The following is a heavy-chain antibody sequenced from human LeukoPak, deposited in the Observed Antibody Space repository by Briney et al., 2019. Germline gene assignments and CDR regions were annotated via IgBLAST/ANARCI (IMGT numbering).Heavy chain of an antibody. CDR2: IIPILGIA. CDR1: GGTFSSYT. D-gene: IGHD3-3*01. Sequence: SVKVSCKASGGTFSSYTISWVRQAPGQGLEWMGRIIPILGIANYAQKFQGRVTITADQSTSTAYMELSSLRSEDTAVYYCARQGEIFGSGPKIDWGQGTLVTVSS. J-gene: IGHJ4*02. V-gene: IGHV1-69*02. CDR3: ARQGEIFGSGPKID.